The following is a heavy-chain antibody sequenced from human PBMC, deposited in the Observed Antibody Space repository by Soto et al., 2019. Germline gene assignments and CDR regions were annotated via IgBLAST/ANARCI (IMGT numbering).Heavy chain of an antibody. J-gene: IGHJ6*02. D-gene: IGHD6-19*01. CDR3: VKDGSSGWPYYYGMDV. Sequence: GGSLRLSCAASGFTFSSYGMHWVRQAPGKWLEWVAVISYDGRNKYYADSVKGRFTISRDNSKNTLYLQMSSLRPEDTAVYYCVKDGSSGWPYYYGMDVWGQGTTVTVSS. V-gene: IGHV3-30*18. CDR2: ISYDGRNK. CDR1: GFTFSSYG.